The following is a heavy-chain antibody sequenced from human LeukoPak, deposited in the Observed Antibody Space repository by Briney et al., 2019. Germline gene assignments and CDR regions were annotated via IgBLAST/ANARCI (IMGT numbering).Heavy chain of an antibody. D-gene: IGHD3-22*01. J-gene: IGHJ3*02. CDR1: GYTFTSYY. CDR2: INPSGGST. CDR3: ASHYDSSGYYWGDAFDI. V-gene: IGHV1-46*01. Sequence: ASVKVSCKASGYTFTSYYMHWVRQAPGQGLEWMGIINPSGGSTSYAQKFQGRVTMTRDTSTSTVYMELSSLRSEDTAVYYCASHYDSSGYYWGDAFDIWGQGTMVTVSS.